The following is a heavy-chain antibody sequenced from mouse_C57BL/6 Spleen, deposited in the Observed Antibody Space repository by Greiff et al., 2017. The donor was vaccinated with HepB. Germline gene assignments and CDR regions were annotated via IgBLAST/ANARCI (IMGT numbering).Heavy chain of an antibody. CDR2: ISYDGSN. J-gene: IGHJ3*01. CDR3: ARGTNYSNYWFAY. D-gene: IGHD2-5*01. CDR1: GYSITSCYY. Sequence: EVKLMESGPGLVKPSQSLSLTCSVSGYSITSCYYWNWIRQFPGNKLEWMGYISYDGSNNYNPSLKNRISITRDTSKNQFFLKLNSVTTEDTATYYCARGTNYSNYWFAYWGQGTLVTVSA. V-gene: IGHV3-6*01.